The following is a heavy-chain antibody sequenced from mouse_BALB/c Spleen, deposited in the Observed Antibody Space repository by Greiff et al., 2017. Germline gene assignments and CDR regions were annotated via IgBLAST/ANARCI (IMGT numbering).Heavy chain of an antibody. CDR1: GFTFSSYG. CDR3: ARDEEDYYGSSYGFAY. Sequence: EVHLVESGGGLVQPGGSLKLSCAASGFTFSSYGMSWVRQTPDKRLELVATINSNGGSTYYPDSVKGRFTISRDNAKNTLYLQMSSLKSEDTAMYYCARDEEDYYGSSYGFAYWGQGTLVTVSA. J-gene: IGHJ3*01. CDR2: INSNGGST. D-gene: IGHD1-1*01. V-gene: IGHV5-6-3*01.